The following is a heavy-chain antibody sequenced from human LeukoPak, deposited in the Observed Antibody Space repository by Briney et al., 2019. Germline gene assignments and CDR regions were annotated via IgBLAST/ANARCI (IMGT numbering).Heavy chain of an antibody. J-gene: IGHJ1*01. Sequence: GGSLRLSCAASGLTVSSNYMSWVRQPPGKGLEWVSVIYTGGSTYYVDSVQGRFTISRDNSKNTLYLQVNSLRAEDTAVYYCATDESSGQGYFPHWGQGTLVAVSS. CDR2: IYTGGST. CDR3: ATDESSGQGYFPH. CDR1: GLTVSSNY. D-gene: IGHD3-22*01. V-gene: IGHV3-66*01.